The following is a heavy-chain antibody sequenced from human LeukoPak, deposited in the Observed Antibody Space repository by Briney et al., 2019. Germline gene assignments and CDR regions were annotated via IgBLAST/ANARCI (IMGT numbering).Heavy chain of an antibody. Sequence: GGSLRLSCAASGFTFSSYNMNWVRQAPGKGLEWISYISSSSNTIYYADSVKGRFTISRDNSKNTLYLQMNSLRAEDTPVYYCAKDDGDFWSPLIGYWGQGTLVTVSS. J-gene: IGHJ4*02. CDR2: ISSSSNTI. CDR1: GFTFSSYN. D-gene: IGHD3-3*01. CDR3: AKDDGDFWSPLIGY. V-gene: IGHV3-48*01.